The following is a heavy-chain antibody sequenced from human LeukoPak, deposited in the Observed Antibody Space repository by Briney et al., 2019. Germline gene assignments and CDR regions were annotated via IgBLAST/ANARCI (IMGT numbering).Heavy chain of an antibody. Sequence: GGSLRLSCVASGFIFSSYSMNWVRQAPGKGLEWISHVSSSSSNIYYADSVKGRFTISRDNAKKSLFLQMNSLRAEDTAVYYCARDIGISNSWPYFDFWGRGTLVTVSS. D-gene: IGHD6-13*01. V-gene: IGHV3-48*04. CDR1: GFIFSSYS. CDR3: ARDIGISNSWPYFDF. J-gene: IGHJ4*02. CDR2: VSSSSSNI.